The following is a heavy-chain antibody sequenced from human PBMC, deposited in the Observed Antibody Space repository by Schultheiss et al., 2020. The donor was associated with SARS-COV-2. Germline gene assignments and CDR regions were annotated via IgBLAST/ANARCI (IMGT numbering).Heavy chain of an antibody. CDR1: GFTFSRYW. D-gene: IGHD1-1*01. J-gene: IGHJ4*02. CDR3: TRDPNDLAYFSPSLQEGYYFDY. CDR2: IDEDGRIT. Sequence: GGSLRLSCAASGFTFSRYWMHWVRQVPGKGLVWVSRIDEDGRITNYADSVKGRFTISRDNAKSTLYLQMNSLRAEDTAVYYCTRDPNDLAYFSPSLQEGYYFDYWGQGTLVTVSS. V-gene: IGHV3-74*01.